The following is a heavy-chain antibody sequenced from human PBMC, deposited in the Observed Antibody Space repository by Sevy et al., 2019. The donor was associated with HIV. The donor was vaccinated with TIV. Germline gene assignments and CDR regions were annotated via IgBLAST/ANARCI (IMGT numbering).Heavy chain of an antibody. CDR2: IKQDGSEK. CDR1: GFTFSSCW. D-gene: IGHD1-26*01. V-gene: IGHV3-7*01. J-gene: IGHJ4*02. CDR3: ARDWGATF. Sequence: GGSLRLSCAASGFTFSSCWMSWVRQAPGKGLEWVANIKQDGSEKYYVDSVKGRFTISRDNAKNSLYLQMNSLRAEDTAVYYCARDWGATFWGPGTLVTVSS.